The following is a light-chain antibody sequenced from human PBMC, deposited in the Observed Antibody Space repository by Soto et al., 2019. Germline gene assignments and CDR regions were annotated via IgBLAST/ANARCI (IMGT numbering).Light chain of an antibody. Sequence: QSALTQPRSVSGSPGQSVTISCTGTSSDVGGYNYVSWYQQHPGKAPKLMIYDVSKRPSGVPDRFSGSKSGNTASLTISGLQAEYESDYYCGSYAGNYVYVFGTGTKLTVL. J-gene: IGLJ1*01. CDR1: SSDVGGYNY. V-gene: IGLV2-11*01. CDR2: DVS. CDR3: GSYAGNYVYV.